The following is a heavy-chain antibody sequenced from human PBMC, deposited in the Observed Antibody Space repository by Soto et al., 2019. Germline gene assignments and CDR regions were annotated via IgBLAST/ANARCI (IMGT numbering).Heavy chain of an antibody. V-gene: IGHV3-15*07. D-gene: IGHD4-17*01. CDR3: TSLYYGN. Sequence: PLRLSCAASQFPLANAWMIWVRQAPGKGLEWVGRITSKADGRKTAHAAPVKGRITISRDESPHTLYLQMNSLNTAAAAVYYCTSLYYGNWGQGTLVTVSS. J-gene: IGHJ4*02. CDR1: QFPLANAW. CDR2: ITSKADGRKT.